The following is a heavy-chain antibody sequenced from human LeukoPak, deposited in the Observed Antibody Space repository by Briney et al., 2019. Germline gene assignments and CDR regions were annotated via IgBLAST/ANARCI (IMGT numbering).Heavy chain of an antibody. D-gene: IGHD6-13*01. CDR3: AKRGGSIWYQFDS. Sequence: GGSLRLSCAASGFTFSSYAMSWVRQAPGKGLEWVSAISGSGGSTYYADSVKGRFTISRDNSKNTLYLQMNSLSAEDTAVYFCAKRGGSIWYQFDSWGQGTLVTVS. CDR2: ISGSGGST. V-gene: IGHV3-23*01. J-gene: IGHJ4*02. CDR1: GFTFSSYA.